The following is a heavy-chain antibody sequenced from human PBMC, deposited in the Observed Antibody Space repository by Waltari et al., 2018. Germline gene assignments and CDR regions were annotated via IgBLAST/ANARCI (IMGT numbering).Heavy chain of an antibody. D-gene: IGHD2-15*01. V-gene: IGHV4-39*07. CDR1: GGSISSSRYY. CDR2: IYYSGST. CDR3: ARGAEVAAYYYYYYMDV. Sequence: QLQLQESGPGLVKPSETLSLTCTVSGGSISSSRYYWGWIRQPPGKGLEWIGSIYYSGSTYYNPSLKSRVTISVDTSKNQFSLKLSSVTAADTAVYYCARGAEVAAYYYYYYMDVWGKGTTVTISS. J-gene: IGHJ6*03.